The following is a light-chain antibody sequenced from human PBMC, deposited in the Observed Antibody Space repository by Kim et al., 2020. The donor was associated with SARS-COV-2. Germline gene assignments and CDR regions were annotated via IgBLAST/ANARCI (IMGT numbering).Light chain of an antibody. Sequence: ALVGDRGTITCRASQGMSTRLAWYQQKPGKSPKLLIYAASSLQSGVPSRFSGSGSDTDFTLTISSLQPEDFATYYCQQADSFPLTFGGGTKVDIK. J-gene: IGKJ4*01. CDR1: QGMSTR. CDR2: AAS. CDR3: QQADSFPLT. V-gene: IGKV1-12*01.